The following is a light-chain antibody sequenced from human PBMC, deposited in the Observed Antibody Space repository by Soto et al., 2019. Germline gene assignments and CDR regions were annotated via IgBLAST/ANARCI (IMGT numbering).Light chain of an antibody. CDR3: SIYAGGDSVI. Sequence: QSALTQPPSASGSPGQSVTISCTGTSSDVGSYFYVSWYQQHPGKAPKLIIYEVTKRPSGVPDRVSGSKSGNTASLTVSGLQVEDEADYYCSIYAGGDSVIFGGGTQLTVL. J-gene: IGLJ2*01. CDR2: EVT. CDR1: SSDVGSYFY. V-gene: IGLV2-8*01.